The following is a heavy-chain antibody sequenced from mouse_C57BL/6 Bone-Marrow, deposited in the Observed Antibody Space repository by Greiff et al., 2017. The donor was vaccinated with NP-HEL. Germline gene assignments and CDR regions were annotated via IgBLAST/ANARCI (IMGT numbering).Heavy chain of an antibody. CDR3: ARIPTVDYFDY. J-gene: IGHJ2*01. Sequence: QVQLKESGPGILQPSQTLSLTCSFSGFSLSTFGMGVGWIRQPSGMGLVWLAHIWWDDDKNYNPALKSRLTIPKDTSKNQVFLKIANVDTADTATYYCARIPTVDYFDYGGQGTTLTVAA. CDR2: IWWDDDK. V-gene: IGHV8-8*01. D-gene: IGHD1-1*01. CDR1: GFSLSTFGMG.